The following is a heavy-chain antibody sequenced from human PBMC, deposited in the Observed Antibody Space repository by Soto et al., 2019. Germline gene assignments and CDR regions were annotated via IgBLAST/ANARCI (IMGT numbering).Heavy chain of an antibody. J-gene: IGHJ5*02. CDR1: GDSVSSYSAA. D-gene: IGHD3-10*01. V-gene: IGHV6-1*01. Sequence: QTLSLTCAISGDSVSSYSAAWNWIRQSPSGGLEWLGRTYYRSRFFSDYAESVKSRIIINPDTSKNQFSLQLKSVTPEDTAVYYCVRDRYSSSGWFDPWGQGTPVTVSS. CDR3: VRDRYSSSGWFDP. CDR2: TYYRSRFFS.